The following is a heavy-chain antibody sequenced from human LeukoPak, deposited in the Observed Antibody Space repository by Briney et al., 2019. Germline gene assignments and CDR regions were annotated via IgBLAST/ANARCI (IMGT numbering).Heavy chain of an antibody. D-gene: IGHD6-19*01. CDR1: GFTFSSSA. J-gene: IGHJ4*02. CDR2: INAGNGNT. V-gene: IGHV1-3*01. CDR3: ARGTRSAVAGTCTDY. Sequence: GASVKVSCKASGFTFSSSAMQWVRQARGQRLEWMGWINAGNGNTKYSQKFQGRVTITRDTSASTAYMELSSLRSEDTAVYYCARGTRSAVAGTCTDYWGQGTLVTVSS.